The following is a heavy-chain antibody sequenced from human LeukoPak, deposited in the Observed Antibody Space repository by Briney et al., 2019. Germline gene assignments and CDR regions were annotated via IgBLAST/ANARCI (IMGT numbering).Heavy chain of an antibody. CDR2: ISSSSSYI. Sequence: GGSLRLSCAASGFTFSSYSMNWVRQAPGKGLEWVSSISSSSSYIYYADSVKGRFTISRDNAKNSLYLQMNSLRAEDTAVYYCAKASDFWSGYYEPHFDYWGQGTLVTVSS. CDR3: AKASDFWSGYYEPHFDY. V-gene: IGHV3-21*01. D-gene: IGHD3-3*01. CDR1: GFTFSSYS. J-gene: IGHJ4*02.